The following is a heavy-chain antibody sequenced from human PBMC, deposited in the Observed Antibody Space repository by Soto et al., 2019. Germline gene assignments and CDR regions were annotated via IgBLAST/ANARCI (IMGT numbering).Heavy chain of an antibody. CDR3: ARRSYLDV. J-gene: IGHJ6*02. V-gene: IGHV4-34*01. CDR1: GGSFSGYY. Sequence: QVQLQQWGAGLLKPSETLSLTCAVYGGSFSGYYWSWIRQPPGKGLEWIGEINHSGSTNYNPSLKRQVTISVDTCKNQFSLKLSSVTAADTAVYYCARRSYLDVWGQGTTVTVSS. D-gene: IGHD1-26*01. CDR2: INHSGST.